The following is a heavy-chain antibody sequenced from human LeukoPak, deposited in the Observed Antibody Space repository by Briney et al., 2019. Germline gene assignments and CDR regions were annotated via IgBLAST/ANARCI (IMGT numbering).Heavy chain of an antibody. D-gene: IGHD6-13*01. J-gene: IGHJ3*02. CDR1: DFTFRTHP. V-gene: IGHV3-23*01. Sequence: GGSLRLSCAASDFTFRTHPMSWLRQAPGKGLEWVSAISVSGTTYYAGSVKGRFTISRDNSKNTLYLQMNSLRADDTAVYYCAKDSRWPNDAFDIWGQGTLVTVPS. CDR2: ISVSGTT. CDR3: AKDSRWPNDAFDI.